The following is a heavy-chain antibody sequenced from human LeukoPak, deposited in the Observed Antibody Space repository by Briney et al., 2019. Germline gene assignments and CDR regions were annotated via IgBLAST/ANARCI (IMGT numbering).Heavy chain of an antibody. CDR1: GYTFTGYY. D-gene: IGHD3-16*01. Sequence: GASVKVSCKASGYTFTGYYIHWVRQAPGQGLEWMGWINPNSGGTNYAQKFQGRVTVTRDTSISTAYMELSRLRSDDTAVYYCASSGSLGAAASYFDYWGQGTLVTVSS. CDR3: ASSGSLGAAASYFDY. CDR2: INPNSGGT. J-gene: IGHJ4*02. V-gene: IGHV1-2*02.